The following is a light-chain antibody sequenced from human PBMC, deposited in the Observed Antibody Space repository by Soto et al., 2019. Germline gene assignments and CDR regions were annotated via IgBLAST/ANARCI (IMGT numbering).Light chain of an antibody. CDR1: QRVGGSD. J-gene: IGKJ4*01. CDR2: STS. V-gene: IGKV3-20*01. Sequence: EIVLTQSPGTLSLSPGERAILPCRATQRVGGSDLAWYQQKPGQTPRLLIYSTSDRASSTPDRFSGSGSGTDFTLTISSLEPEDFAVYYCQYCGSSPLTFGGGTKVE. CDR3: QYCGSSPLT.